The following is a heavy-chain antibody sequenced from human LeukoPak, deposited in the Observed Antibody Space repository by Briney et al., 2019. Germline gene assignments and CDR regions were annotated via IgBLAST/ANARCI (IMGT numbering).Heavy chain of an antibody. CDR1: GISFSSHG. CDR2: IWYDGSNI. CDR3: ARARNDYDSNGFSLLDY. D-gene: IGHD3-22*01. Sequence: PGTSLRLSCAASGISFSSHGMHWVRQAPGKGLEWVAVIWYDGSNIYYTDSVKGRFTISRDNSKNTLYLQMNSLRAEDMALYYCARARNDYDSNGFSLLDYWGQGTLVTVSS. V-gene: IGHV3-33*01. J-gene: IGHJ4*02.